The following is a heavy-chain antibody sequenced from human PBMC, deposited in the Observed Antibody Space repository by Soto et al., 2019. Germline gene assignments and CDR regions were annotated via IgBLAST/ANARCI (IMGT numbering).Heavy chain of an antibody. Sequence: QVQLVESGGGVVQPGRSLRLSCAASGFTFSSYGMHWVRQAPGKGLEWVAVISYDGSNKYYADSVKGRFTISRDNSKNTLYRNMNSLRAEDTAVYYCAKDLGDSSGYYYVKSHGMDVWGQGTTVTVSS. J-gene: IGHJ6*02. CDR2: ISYDGSNK. CDR1: GFTFSSYG. D-gene: IGHD3-22*01. V-gene: IGHV3-30*18. CDR3: AKDLGDSSGYYYVKSHGMDV.